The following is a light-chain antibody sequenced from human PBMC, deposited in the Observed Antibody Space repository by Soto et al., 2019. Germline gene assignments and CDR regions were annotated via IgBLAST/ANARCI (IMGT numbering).Light chain of an antibody. CDR1: SSDVGGYNY. J-gene: IGLJ2*01. Sequence: QPVLTQPASVSGSPGQSITISCTGTSSDVGGYNYVSWFQQHPGKAPKLMIYGVSDRPSGVSDRLSGSKSGNTASLTISGLQAEDEADYYCSSYTGSSSVVFGGGTKLTVL. V-gene: IGLV2-14*01. CDR3: SSYTGSSSVV. CDR2: GVS.